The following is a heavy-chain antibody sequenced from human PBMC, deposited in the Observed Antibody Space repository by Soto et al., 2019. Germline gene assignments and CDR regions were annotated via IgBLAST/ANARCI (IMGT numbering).Heavy chain of an antibody. J-gene: IGHJ4*02. CDR2: INRSGGT. V-gene: IGHV4-34*01. CDR1: GGSLSGHY. CDR3: AGAPIIGATFFDY. Sequence: SETLSLTCTVNGGSLSGHYWSWIRQAPGKGLEWIGEINRSGGTNYDPSLKSRVTISVDASKNQFSLKLSSVTAADTAVYYCAGAPIIGATFFDYWGQGSLVTVSS. D-gene: IGHD2-15*01.